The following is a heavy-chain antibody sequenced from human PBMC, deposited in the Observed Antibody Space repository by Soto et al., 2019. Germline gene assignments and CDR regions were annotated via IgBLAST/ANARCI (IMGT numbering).Heavy chain of an antibody. J-gene: IGHJ6*02. CDR2: INLDGSEK. Sequence: EVQLVESGGGLVQPGGSLRLSCAASGFTFRTYWLSWVRQVPGKGLEWVANINLDGSEKKYVDSVKGRFTISRDNARKSLYLQLISLRAEDTALYYCARDGGTSWYSYDDHGMDVWGQGTTVTVSS. CDR1: GFTFRTYW. V-gene: IGHV3-7*05. CDR3: ARDGGTSWYSYDDHGMDV. D-gene: IGHD5-18*01.